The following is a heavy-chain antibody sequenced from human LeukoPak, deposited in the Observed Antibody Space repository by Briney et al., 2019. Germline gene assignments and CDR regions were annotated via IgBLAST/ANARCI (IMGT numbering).Heavy chain of an antibody. CDR1: GFTFSSYG. CDR2: ISYDGSNK. D-gene: IGHD6-25*01. Sequence: PGRSLRLSCAASGFTFSSYGMHWVRQAPGKGLEWVAVISYDGSNKYYADSVKGRFTISRDNSKNTLYLQMNSLRAEDTAVYYCAKDKGKRLRFWDYWGQGTLVTVSS. J-gene: IGHJ4*02. CDR3: AKDKGKRLRFWDY. V-gene: IGHV3-30*18.